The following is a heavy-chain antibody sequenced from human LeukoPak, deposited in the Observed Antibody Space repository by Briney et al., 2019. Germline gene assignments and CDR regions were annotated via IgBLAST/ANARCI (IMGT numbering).Heavy chain of an antibody. Sequence: PSETLSLTCTVSGGSISSYYWSWIRQPPGKGLEWIGYIYYSGSTNYNPSLKSRVTISVDTSKNQFSLKLSSVTAADTAVYYCARHGSVSDAFDIWGQGTMVTVSS. V-gene: IGHV4-59*08. CDR1: GGSISSYY. CDR2: IYYSGST. CDR3: ARHGSVSDAFDI. D-gene: IGHD5/OR15-5a*01. J-gene: IGHJ3*02.